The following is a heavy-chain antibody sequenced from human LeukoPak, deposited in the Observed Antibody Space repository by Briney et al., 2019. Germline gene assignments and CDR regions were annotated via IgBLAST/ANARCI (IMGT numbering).Heavy chain of an antibody. D-gene: IGHD3-22*01. J-gene: IGHJ4*02. Sequence: SVKVSCKASGGTFSSYAISWVRQAPGQGLEWMGGIIPIFGTANYAQKFQGRVTITTDESTSTAYMELSSLRSEDTAVYYCARETEYYYDSSGYYPLDYWGQGTLVTVSS. CDR1: GGTFSSYA. CDR3: ARETEYYYDSSGYYPLDY. V-gene: IGHV1-69*05. CDR2: IIPIFGTA.